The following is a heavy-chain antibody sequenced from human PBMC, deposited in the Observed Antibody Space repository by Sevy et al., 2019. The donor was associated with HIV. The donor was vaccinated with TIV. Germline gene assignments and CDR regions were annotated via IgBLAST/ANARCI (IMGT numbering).Heavy chain of an antibody. CDR2: IYSGGST. Sequence: GGSLRLSCAASGFTVSSNYMSWVRQAPGKGLEWVSVIYSGGSTYYADSVKGRFTISRDNSKNTLYLQMNSLRAEDTAVYYCARDQMLKYGSGSYYIGGFDYWGQGTLVTVSS. D-gene: IGHD3-10*01. J-gene: IGHJ4*02. CDR1: GFTVSSNY. CDR3: ARDQMLKYGSGSYYIGGFDY. V-gene: IGHV3-66*02.